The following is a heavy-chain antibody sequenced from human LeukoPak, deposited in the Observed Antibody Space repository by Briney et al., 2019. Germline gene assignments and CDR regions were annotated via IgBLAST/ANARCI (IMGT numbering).Heavy chain of an antibody. CDR3: ATEQVVPAAIGSRDC. D-gene: IGHD2-2*01. Sequence: SETLSLTCAVYGGSFSGYYWSWIRQPPGKGLEWIGEINHSGSTNYNPSLKSRVTISVDTSKNQFSLKLSSVTAADTAVYYCATEQVVPAAIGSRDCWGQGTLVTVSS. CDR2: INHSGST. CDR1: GGSFSGYY. V-gene: IGHV4-34*01. J-gene: IGHJ4*02.